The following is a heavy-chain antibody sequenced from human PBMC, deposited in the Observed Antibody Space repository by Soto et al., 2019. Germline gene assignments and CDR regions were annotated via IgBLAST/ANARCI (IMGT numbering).Heavy chain of an antibody. Sequence: QITLKESGPTLVKPTQTLTLTCTFSGFSLNTRGVGVGWIRQPPGKALEWLALIYWDDDKRYSPSLKSRLTTTKNPPKNQVVLKMTNRDLVDTPKFNCAHRRTFWGGACYWEFDYGGQGPLVPFPS. V-gene: IGHV2-5*02. CDR3: AHRRTFWGGACYWEFDY. D-gene: IGHD2-21*02. CDR1: GFSLNTRGVG. CDR2: IYWDDDK. J-gene: IGHJ4*02.